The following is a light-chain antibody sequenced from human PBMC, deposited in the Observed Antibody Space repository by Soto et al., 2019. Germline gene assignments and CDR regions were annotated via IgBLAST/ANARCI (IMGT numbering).Light chain of an antibody. V-gene: IGLV1-51*02. CDR2: END. J-gene: IGLJ3*02. Sequence: QSVLTQPPSVSAAPGQKVTISCSGSNSNIGNNYVSWYQHLPGTAPKLLIYENDKRPSGIPDRFSGSKSGTSATLGITGLQPGDEADYYCGTWDSSLHLSGVFGGGTKVTVL. CDR3: GTWDSSLHLSGV. CDR1: NSNIGNNY.